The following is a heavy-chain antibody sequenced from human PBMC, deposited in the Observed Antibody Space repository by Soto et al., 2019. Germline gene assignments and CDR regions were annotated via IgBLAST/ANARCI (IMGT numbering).Heavy chain of an antibody. CDR2: IYYSGSN. V-gene: IGHV4-61*01. CDR1: CGSVSSGIYY. D-gene: IGHD1-26*01. CDR3: ARKSGSYNVED. J-gene: IGHJ4*02. Sequence: PSETLSHTCTVSCGSVSSGIYYCSWIRQPPGKGLELIGYIYYSGSNNYNPSLKSRVTISVDTSKNQFSLKLSSVTAADTAVYYCARKSGSYNVEDWGQGTLVILSS.